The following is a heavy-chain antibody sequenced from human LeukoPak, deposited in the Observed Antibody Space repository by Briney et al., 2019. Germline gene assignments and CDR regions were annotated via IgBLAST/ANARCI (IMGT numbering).Heavy chain of an antibody. D-gene: IGHD1-1*01. J-gene: IGHJ4*02. Sequence: PGGSLRLSCAASGFTFSSYAMHWVRQAPGKGLEWVAVISYDGSNKYYADSVKGRFTISRDNSKNTLYLQMNSLRAEDTAVYYCARDRERGGLLNWGQGTLVTVSS. V-gene: IGHV3-30-3*01. CDR3: ARDRERGGLLN. CDR2: ISYDGSNK. CDR1: GFTFSSYA.